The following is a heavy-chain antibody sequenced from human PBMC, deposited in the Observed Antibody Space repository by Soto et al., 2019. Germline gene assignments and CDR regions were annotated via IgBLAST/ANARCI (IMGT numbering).Heavy chain of an antibody. V-gene: IGHV3-23*01. J-gene: IGHJ6*02. CDR2: ISNNGGTT. D-gene: IGHD3-16*01. CDR3: AKKACMISRYGLDV. Sequence: VQLLESGGGFVQPGGSLTLSCTASGFTFSSFAMNWVRQAPGKGLEWVSVISNNGGTTYYADSVKGRFTISRDNSKNTVYLQMDSLRAEDTAVYYCAKKACMISRYGLDVWGQGTTVTVSS. CDR1: GFTFSSFA.